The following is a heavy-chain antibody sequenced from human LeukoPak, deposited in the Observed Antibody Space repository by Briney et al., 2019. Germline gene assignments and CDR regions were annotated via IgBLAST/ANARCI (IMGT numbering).Heavy chain of an antibody. CDR2: ISNSGTT. CDR3: ARDVVVTSSPDAFDI. J-gene: IGHJ3*02. V-gene: IGHV4-31*11. Sequence: PSRTLSLTCAVSGDSVSRGGYYWTRIRQHPGKGLEWIGYISNSGTTSYNPSLRSRVSISVDTSNNHFSLRLTSVTAADTAVYYCARDVVVTSSPDAFDIWGQGTMVTVSS. D-gene: IGHD2-21*02. CDR1: GDSVSRGGYY.